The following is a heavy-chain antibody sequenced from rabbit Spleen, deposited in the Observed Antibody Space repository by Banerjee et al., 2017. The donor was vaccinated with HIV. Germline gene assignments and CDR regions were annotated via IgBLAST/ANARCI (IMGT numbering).Heavy chain of an antibody. Sequence: QEQLEESGGGLVKPEGSLTLTCTASGFTLSSYWISWVRQAPGKGLEWIGTISYGGSTYYASWVNGRFTISKTSTTVTLQMTSLTAADTATYFCVRHAGYAGYGYSTLDLWGPGTLVTVS. CDR2: ISYGGST. CDR1: GFTLSSYW. D-gene: IGHD8-1*01. J-gene: IGHJ4*01. CDR3: VRHAGYAGYGYSTLDL. V-gene: IGHV1S36*01.